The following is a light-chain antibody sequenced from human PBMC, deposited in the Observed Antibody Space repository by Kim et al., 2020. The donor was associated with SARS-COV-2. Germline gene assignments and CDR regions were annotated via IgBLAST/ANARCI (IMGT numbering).Light chain of an antibody. CDR2: LNSDGSH. V-gene: IGLV4-69*01. J-gene: IGLJ2*01. CDR1: SGHSSYA. Sequence: PVKLTGPLSSGHSSYAIAWHQQQPGKGPRYLMKLNSDGSHSKGDGIPDRFSGSSSGAERYLTISSLQSEDEADYYCQTWGTGIVVFGGGTQLTVL. CDR3: QTWGTGIVV.